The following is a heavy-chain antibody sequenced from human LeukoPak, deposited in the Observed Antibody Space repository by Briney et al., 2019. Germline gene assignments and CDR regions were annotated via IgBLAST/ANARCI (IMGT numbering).Heavy chain of an antibody. CDR2: INHSGSA. D-gene: IGHD3-10*01. Sequence: SETLSLTCAVYGGSFSGYQWSWIRQPPGKGLEWIGEINHSGSANYNPSLKSRVTMSVDTSKKQFSLKLSSVTAADTAVYYCARRSSDSWSRYNGWFFDDWGQGTLVAVSS. CDR3: ARRSSDSWSRYNGWFFDD. J-gene: IGHJ4*02. CDR1: GGSFSGYQ. V-gene: IGHV4-34*01.